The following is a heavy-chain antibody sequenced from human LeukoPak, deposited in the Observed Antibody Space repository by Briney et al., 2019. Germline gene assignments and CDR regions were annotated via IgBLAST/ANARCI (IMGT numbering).Heavy chain of an antibody. Sequence: GGSVRLSCAASGFTFNTYAMSWVRQAPGKGLEWVSAISDSGGSAYYADSVKGRFTISRDNSKNTLYLQMNSLRTEDTALYYCANEGSSLVIHAFDIWGQGTVVTVSS. CDR3: ANEGSSLVIHAFDI. CDR2: ISDSGGSA. D-gene: IGHD2-21*01. CDR1: GFTFNTYA. J-gene: IGHJ3*02. V-gene: IGHV3-23*01.